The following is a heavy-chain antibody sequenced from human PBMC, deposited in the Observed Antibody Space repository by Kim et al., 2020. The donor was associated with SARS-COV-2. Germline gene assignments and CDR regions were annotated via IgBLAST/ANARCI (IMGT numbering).Heavy chain of an antibody. CDR1: GFTFSSYW. CDR2: IKQDGSEK. CDR3: ARALPGIAAAGTNDY. J-gene: IGHJ4*02. V-gene: IGHV3-7*03. Sequence: GGSLRLSCAASGFTFSSYWMSWVRQAPGKGLEWVANIKQDGSEKYYVDSVKGRFTISRDNAKNSLYLQMNSLRAEDTAVYYCARALPGIAAAGTNDYWGQGTLVTVSS. D-gene: IGHD6-13*01.